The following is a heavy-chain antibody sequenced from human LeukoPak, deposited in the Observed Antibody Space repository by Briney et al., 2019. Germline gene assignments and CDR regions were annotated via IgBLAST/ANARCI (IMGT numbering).Heavy chain of an antibody. J-gene: IGHJ5*02. Sequence: GGSLRLSCAASGFIFSDYYMSWMRQAPGKGLEGLSYIDGSSSRTNYADSVKGRFTISRDNVKNSLYLQMNSLRAEDTAVYFCARRGTDYCTPSSCHPNWFAPWGQGTQVTVSS. CDR3: ARRGTDYCTPSSCHPNWFAP. D-gene: IGHD4-11*01. V-gene: IGHV3-11*03. CDR2: IDGSSSRT. CDR1: GFIFSDYY.